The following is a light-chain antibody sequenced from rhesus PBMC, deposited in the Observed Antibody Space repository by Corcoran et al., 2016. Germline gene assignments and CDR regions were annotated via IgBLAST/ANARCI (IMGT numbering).Light chain of an antibody. J-gene: IGKJ1*01. V-gene: IGKV1S14*01. CDR1: QGISNS. Sequence: DIQMTQSPSSLSASVGDTVTINCRASQGISNSLAWYQQRPGKAPKPLIYDTSNLETGVPSRFSGSGSGTDFTLTISSLQPEDFATYYCQQYNSYPWTFGQGTKVEIK. CDR2: DTS. CDR3: QQYNSYPWT.